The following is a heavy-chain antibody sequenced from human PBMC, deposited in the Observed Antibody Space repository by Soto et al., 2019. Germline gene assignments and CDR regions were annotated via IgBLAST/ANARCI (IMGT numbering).Heavy chain of an antibody. Sequence: EVQLVESGGGLVQPGGSLKLSCVGSGFIFGGSAIHWVRQASGKGLEWVGRIRSRANNYATSSAVSVRGRFTFSRDDSKNTAYLQMSTLKTDDTAVYYCCRGQGPPIGDYYYHGLDVWGQGTWVTVS. D-gene: IGHD1-26*01. CDR2: IRSRANNYAT. J-gene: IGHJ6*02. CDR3: CRGQGPPIGDYYYHGLDV. V-gene: IGHV3-73*02. CDR1: GFIFGGSA.